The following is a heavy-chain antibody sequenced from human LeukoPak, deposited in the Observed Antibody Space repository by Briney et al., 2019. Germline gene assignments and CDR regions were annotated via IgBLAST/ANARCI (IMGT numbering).Heavy chain of an antibody. V-gene: IGHV4-59*01. J-gene: IGHJ4*02. CDR2: VYYSGST. Sequence: SETLSPTCTVSGGSISTYYWSWVRQPPGKELEWIGYVYYSGSTNYSPSLKSRITISIDTSRNQFSLKVSSVTAADTAVYYCARVGAGSFDYWGQGTLVTVSS. CDR3: ARVGAGSFDY. D-gene: IGHD3-10*01. CDR1: GGSISTYY.